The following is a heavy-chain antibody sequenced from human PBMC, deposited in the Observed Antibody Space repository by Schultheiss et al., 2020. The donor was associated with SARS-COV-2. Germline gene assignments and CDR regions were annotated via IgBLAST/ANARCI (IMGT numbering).Heavy chain of an antibody. CDR3: ARRLVGATAIFDY. J-gene: IGHJ4*02. CDR2: INPNSGGT. D-gene: IGHD1-26*01. CDR1: GYTFTSYG. Sequence: GGSLRLSCKASGYTFTSYGISWVRQAPGQGLEWMGWINPNSGGTNYAQKFQGRVTMTRDTSISTAYMELSRLRSDDTAVYYCARRLVGATAIFDYWGQGTLVTVSS. V-gene: IGHV1-2*02.